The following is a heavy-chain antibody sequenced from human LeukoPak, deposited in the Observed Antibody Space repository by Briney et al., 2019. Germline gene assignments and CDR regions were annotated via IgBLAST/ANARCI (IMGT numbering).Heavy chain of an antibody. CDR3: ARDGHFPDDVFDM. V-gene: IGHV3-23*01. Sequence: RSLRPSCALSEFILKNDAMGWVRQAPGKGPEWVSTISISDGRTWYADSVQGRFTTSRHNSKNSLYLQISSLRAEDTAIYYCARDGHFPDDVFDMWGPGTMVTVSS. D-gene: IGHD3-3*02. J-gene: IGHJ3*02. CDR1: EFILKNDA. CDR2: ISISDGRT.